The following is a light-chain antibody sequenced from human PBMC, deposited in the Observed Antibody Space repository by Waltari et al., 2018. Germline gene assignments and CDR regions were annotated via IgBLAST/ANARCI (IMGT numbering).Light chain of an antibody. J-gene: IGLJ2*01. CDR2: RND. V-gene: IGLV1-47*01. CDR1: SFNIGYNF. CDR3: AAWDGSVSAHVV. Sequence: QYVLTQPPSASGLPGQRVIISCSGTSFNIGYNFVFWYHQNPGAAPKLLIYRNDQRPSGVPDRFSGSKSGTSASLAISGLRSEDEGDYYCAAWDGSVSAHVVFGGGTSVTVL.